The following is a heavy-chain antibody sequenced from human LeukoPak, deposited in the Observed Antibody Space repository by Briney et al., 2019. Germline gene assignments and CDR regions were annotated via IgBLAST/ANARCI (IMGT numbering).Heavy chain of an antibody. CDR3: ARDSKTGTTPHYYYYYMDV. V-gene: IGHV4-4*07. CDR1: GGSISSYY. J-gene: IGHJ6*03. CDR2: IYTSGST. D-gene: IGHD1-7*01. Sequence: KPSETLSLTCTVSGGSISSYYWSWIRQPAGKGLEWIGRIYTSGSTNYNPSLKSRVTMSVDTSKNQFSLKLSSVTAADTAVYYCARDSKTGTTPHYYYYYMDVWGKGTTVTVSS.